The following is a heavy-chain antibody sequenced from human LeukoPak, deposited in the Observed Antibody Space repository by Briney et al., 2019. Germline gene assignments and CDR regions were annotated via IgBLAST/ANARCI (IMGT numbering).Heavy chain of an antibody. J-gene: IGHJ4*02. CDR1: GYTFTSYG. CDR2: ISAYNGNT. Sequence: ASVKVSCKASGYTFTSYGISWVRQAPGQGLEWMGWISAYNGNTNYAQKLQGRVTMTRNTSISTAYMELSSLRSEDTAVYYCARPKREIRRYSGSYLYYFDYWGQGTLVTVSS. CDR3: ARPKREIRRYSGSYLYYFDY. D-gene: IGHD1-26*01. V-gene: IGHV1-18*01.